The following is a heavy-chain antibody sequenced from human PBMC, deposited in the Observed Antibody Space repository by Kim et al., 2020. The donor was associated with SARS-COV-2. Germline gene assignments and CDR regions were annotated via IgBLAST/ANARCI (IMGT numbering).Heavy chain of an antibody. V-gene: IGHV3-23*01. Sequence: SVKGRFTLSRDNSKNTLYLQMNSLRAEDTAVYYCAKVEDIVVVVAAPFDYWGQGTLVTVSS. D-gene: IGHD2-15*01. J-gene: IGHJ4*02. CDR3: AKVEDIVVVVAAPFDY.